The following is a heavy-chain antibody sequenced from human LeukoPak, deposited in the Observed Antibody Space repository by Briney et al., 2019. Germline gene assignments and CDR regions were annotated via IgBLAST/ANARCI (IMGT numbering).Heavy chain of an antibody. V-gene: IGHV1-69*04. CDR2: IIPILGIA. D-gene: IGHD2-2*01. CDR3: ARVSCSSTSCYVSGPGDWFDP. Sequence: SVKVSCKASGGTFSSYAISWVRQAPGQGLEWMGRIIPILGIANYAQKFQGRVTITANESTSTAYMELSSLRSEDTAVYYCARVSCSSTSCYVSGPGDWFDPWGQGTLVTVSS. J-gene: IGHJ5*02. CDR1: GGTFSSYA.